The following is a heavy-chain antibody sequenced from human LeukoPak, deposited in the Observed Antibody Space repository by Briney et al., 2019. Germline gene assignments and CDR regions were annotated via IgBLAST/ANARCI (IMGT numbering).Heavy chain of an antibody. Sequence: SETLSLTCAVSGYSISSGYYWGWIRQPPGKGLEWIGSIYHSGSIYYNPSLKSRVTIAVDTPKNQFSLKLNSVTAADTAVYYCARDGSGNYYYFDYWGQGTLVTVSS. D-gene: IGHD3-10*01. V-gene: IGHV4-38-2*02. CDR3: ARDGSGNYYYFDY. CDR1: GYSISSGYY. J-gene: IGHJ4*02. CDR2: IYHSGSI.